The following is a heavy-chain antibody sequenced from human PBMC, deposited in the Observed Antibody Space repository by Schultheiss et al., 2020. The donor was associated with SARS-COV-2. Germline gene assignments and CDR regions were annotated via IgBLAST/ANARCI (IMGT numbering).Heavy chain of an antibody. V-gene: IGHV4-59*08. CDR3: ARHWRGSNWFDP. D-gene: IGHD3-3*01. Sequence: SQTLSLTCTVSGGSISSYYWSWIRQPPGKGLEWIGYIYYSGSTNYNPSLKSRVTISVDTSKNQFSLKLSSVTAAYTAVYYCARHWRGSNWFDPWGQGTLVTVSS. J-gene: IGHJ5*02. CDR2: IYYSGST. CDR1: GGSISSYY.